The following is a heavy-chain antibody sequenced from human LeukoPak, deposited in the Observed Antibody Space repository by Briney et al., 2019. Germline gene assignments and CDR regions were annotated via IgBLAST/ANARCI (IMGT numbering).Heavy chain of an antibody. Sequence: GGSLRLSCAASGFTFSSYWMHWVRQAPGKGLVWVSRINSDASTTSYADSVKGRFTISRDDVKNMLYLQMNSLGVEDTGLYYCSTVEHFWGQGTLVTVSS. CDR2: INSDASTT. J-gene: IGHJ4*02. D-gene: IGHD1/OR15-1a*01. CDR1: GFTFSSYW. V-gene: IGHV3-74*01. CDR3: STVEHF.